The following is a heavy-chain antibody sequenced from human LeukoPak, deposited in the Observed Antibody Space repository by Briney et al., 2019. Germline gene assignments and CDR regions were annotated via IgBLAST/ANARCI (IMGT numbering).Heavy chain of an antibody. D-gene: IGHD6-19*01. V-gene: IGHV3-21*01. Sequence: GLSLTLSCAASRLTFRSDSMNWVRQAPGKGLEWVSSISSSSSYIYYADSVKGRFTISRDNAKNSLYLQMNSLRAEDTAVYYCARGWLGFDYWGQGTLVTVSS. J-gene: IGHJ4*02. CDR3: ARGWLGFDY. CDR2: ISSSSSYI. CDR1: RLTFRSDS.